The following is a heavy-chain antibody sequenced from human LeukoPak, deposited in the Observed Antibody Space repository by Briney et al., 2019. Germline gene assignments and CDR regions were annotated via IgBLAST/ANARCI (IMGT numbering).Heavy chain of an antibody. CDR3: ARAADVYCDFWSGYSVY. CDR1: GGTFSSYA. D-gene: IGHD3-3*01. V-gene: IGHV1-69*13. J-gene: IGHJ4*02. CDR2: IIPIFGTA. Sequence: SVKVSCKASGGTFSSYAISWVRQAPGQGLEWMGGIIPIFGTANYAQKFQGRVTITADESTSTAYMELSSLRSEDTAVYYCARAADVYCDFWSGYSVYWGQGTLVTVSS.